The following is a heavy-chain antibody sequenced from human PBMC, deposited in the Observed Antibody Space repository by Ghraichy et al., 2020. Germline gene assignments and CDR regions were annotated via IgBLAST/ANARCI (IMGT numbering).Heavy chain of an antibody. CDR1: GFTFSSYA. CDR3: VKDHYDFWSGYHGSHNWFDP. V-gene: IGHV3-64D*06. D-gene: IGHD3-3*01. J-gene: IGHJ5*02. Sequence: GGSLRLSCSASGFTFSSYAMHWVRQAPGKGLEYVSAISSNGGSTYYADSVKGRFTISRDNSKNTLYLQMSSLRAEDTAVYYCVKDHYDFWSGYHGSHNWFDPWGQGTLVTVSS. CDR2: ISSNGGST.